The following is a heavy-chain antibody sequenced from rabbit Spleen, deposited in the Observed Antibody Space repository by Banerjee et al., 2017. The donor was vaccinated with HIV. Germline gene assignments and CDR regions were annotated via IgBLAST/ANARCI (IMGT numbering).Heavy chain of an antibody. CDR2: IDAGSSGFT. V-gene: IGHV1S40*01. D-gene: IGHD4-2*01. CDR3: ARDTASNFSSYGMDL. Sequence: QSLEESGGDLVKPGASLTLTCTASGVSFSISSYMCWVRQAPGKGLEWIACIDAGSSGFTYFATWAKGRFTISKTSSTTVTLQMTRLTAADTATYFCARDTASNFSSYGMDLWGPGTLVTVS. CDR1: GVSFSISSY. J-gene: IGHJ6*01.